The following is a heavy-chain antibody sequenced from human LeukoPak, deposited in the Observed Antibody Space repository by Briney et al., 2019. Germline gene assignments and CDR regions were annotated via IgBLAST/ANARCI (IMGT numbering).Heavy chain of an antibody. V-gene: IGHV3-23*01. CDR3: ASNAGGSSWYYWFDP. J-gene: IGHJ5*02. Sequence: GGTLRLSCAASGFTFSSYGMSWVRQAPGKGLEWVSAISGSGGSTYYADSVKGRFTISRDNSKNTLYLQMNSLRAEDTAVYYCASNAGGSSWYYWFDPWGQGTLVIVSS. CDR1: GFTFSSYG. CDR2: ISGSGGST. D-gene: IGHD6-13*01.